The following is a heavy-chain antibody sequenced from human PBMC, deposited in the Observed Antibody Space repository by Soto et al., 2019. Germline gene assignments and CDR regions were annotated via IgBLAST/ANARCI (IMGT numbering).Heavy chain of an antibody. CDR3: ATTPIYSNYNGGFYFEY. V-gene: IGHV1-69*02. CDR2: VIPILEIS. Sequence: QVQLVQSGAEVKKPGSSVKVSCKASGGTFNNFAFNWVRQAPGQGLEWMGRVIPILEISNYAQIFQDRVTITADKSTSTAYLQVNSLGSEDTAVYYCATTPIYSNYNGGFYFEYWGQGTPVTVSS. D-gene: IGHD4-4*01. CDR1: GGTFNNFA. J-gene: IGHJ4*02.